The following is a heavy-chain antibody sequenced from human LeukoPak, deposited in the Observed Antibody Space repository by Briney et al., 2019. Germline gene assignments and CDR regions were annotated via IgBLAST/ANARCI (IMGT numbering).Heavy chain of an antibody. Sequence: SETLSLTCTVSGGSISSGDYYWSWIRQPPGKGLEGIGYIYYSGSTYYNPSLKSRVTISVDTSKNQFSLKLSSVTAADTAVYYCAREREGVFYLNPSSPYYYYYMDVWGKGTTVTVSS. CDR3: AREREGVFYLNPSSPYYYYYMDV. V-gene: IGHV4-30-4*08. CDR1: GGSISSGDYY. D-gene: IGHD3-10*01. J-gene: IGHJ6*03. CDR2: IYYSGST.